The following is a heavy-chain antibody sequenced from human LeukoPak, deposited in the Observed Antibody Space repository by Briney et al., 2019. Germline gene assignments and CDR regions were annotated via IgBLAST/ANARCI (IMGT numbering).Heavy chain of an antibody. Sequence: SETLSLTCTVSGGSISSYYWSWVRQPPGKGLGWIWYIYYSGSTNYNPSLTSRVTISVDTSKNQFSLKLSSVTAADTAVYYCARIEVLCSSTSCPRWFDPWGQGTLVTVSS. V-gene: IGHV4-59*01. CDR2: IYYSGST. J-gene: IGHJ5*02. CDR1: GGSISSYY. CDR3: ARIEVLCSSTSCPRWFDP. D-gene: IGHD2-2*01.